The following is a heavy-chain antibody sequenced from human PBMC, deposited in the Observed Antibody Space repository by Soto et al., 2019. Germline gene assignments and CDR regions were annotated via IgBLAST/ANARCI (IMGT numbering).Heavy chain of an antibody. CDR1: GFTFSSYA. CDR3: AKAHLRFLEWLSGDYFDY. CDR2: ISGSGGST. Sequence: GGSLRLSCAASGFTFSSYAMSWVRQAPGKGLEWVSAISGSGGSTYYADSVKGRFTISRDNSKNTLYLQMNNLRAEDTAVYYCAKAHLRFLEWLSGDYFDYWGQGTLVTVSS. D-gene: IGHD3-3*01. J-gene: IGHJ4*02. V-gene: IGHV3-23*01.